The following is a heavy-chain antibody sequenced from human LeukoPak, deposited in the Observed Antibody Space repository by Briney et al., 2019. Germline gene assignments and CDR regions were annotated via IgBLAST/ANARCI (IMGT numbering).Heavy chain of an antibody. V-gene: IGHV3-30*18. CDR3: AKVPQYSSSWLIDY. Sequence: SCKASGYTFTSYGMHWVRQAPGKGLEWLALISYDGSNKYYADSVKGRFTISRDNSKNTLYLQMNSLRAEDTAVYYCAKVPQYSSSWLIDYWGQGTLVTVSS. J-gene: IGHJ4*02. CDR1: GYTFTSYG. CDR2: ISYDGSNK. D-gene: IGHD6-13*01.